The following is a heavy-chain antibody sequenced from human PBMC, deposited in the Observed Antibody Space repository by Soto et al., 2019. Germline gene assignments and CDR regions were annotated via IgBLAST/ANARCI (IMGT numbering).Heavy chain of an antibody. Sequence: QVQLVQSGAEVKKPGASVKVSCKASGYTFTSYGIIWVRQAPGQGLEWMGWLSAYNGNKNDAQKLQGRVTMTTDTSTSTAYMELTSLRPDDTVVYYCARDWPLTLLPPPSVWGQGTLVTVSS. D-gene: IGHD2-21*02. CDR1: GYTFTSYG. CDR3: ARDWPLTLLPPPSV. CDR2: LSAYNGNK. J-gene: IGHJ4*02. V-gene: IGHV1-18*01.